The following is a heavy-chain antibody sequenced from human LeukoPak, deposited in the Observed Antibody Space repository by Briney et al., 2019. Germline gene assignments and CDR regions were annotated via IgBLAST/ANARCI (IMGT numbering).Heavy chain of an antibody. Sequence: PGGSLRLSCAASGFTFRNYWMNWVRQAPGRGLEWVANIKQDGSEKDFVDSVTGRFTISRDNAKNSLYLQMHSLRVEDTAVYYCARSFNSPSLFESWGQGTLVTVSS. V-gene: IGHV3-7*01. CDR2: IKQDGSEK. J-gene: IGHJ4*02. CDR3: ARSFNSPSLFES. CDR1: GFTFRNYW. D-gene: IGHD2/OR15-2a*01.